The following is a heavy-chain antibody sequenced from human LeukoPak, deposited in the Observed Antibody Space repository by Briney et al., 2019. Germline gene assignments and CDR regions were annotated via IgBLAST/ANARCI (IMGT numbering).Heavy chain of an antibody. V-gene: IGHV1-2*02. D-gene: IGHD6-19*01. CDR2: INPNSGGT. CDR1: GYTFTGYY. Sequence: GASVKVSCKASGYTFTGYYMHWVRQAPGQGLEWMGWINPNSGGTNYAQKSQGRVTVTRDTSITTAYMELSRLRSDDTAVYYCARVGSSGWYVHPTLDYWGQGTLVTVSS. CDR3: ARVGSSGWYVHPTLDY. J-gene: IGHJ4*02.